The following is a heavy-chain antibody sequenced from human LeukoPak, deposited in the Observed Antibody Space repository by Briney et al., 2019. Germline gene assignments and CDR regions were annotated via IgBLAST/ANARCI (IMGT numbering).Heavy chain of an antibody. J-gene: IGHJ4*02. D-gene: IGHD1-26*01. CDR1: GGSISGHY. V-gene: IGHV4-59*11. Sequence: SETLSLTYTVSGGSISGHYRSWIRQPPGKGLEWIGFVSYSGNTNYNPSLNGRVTISLDTSKSQFSLSLNSVTAADTAVYFCARGGASSRYFGYWGQGTLVTVSS. CDR3: ARGGASSRYFGY. CDR2: VSYSGNT.